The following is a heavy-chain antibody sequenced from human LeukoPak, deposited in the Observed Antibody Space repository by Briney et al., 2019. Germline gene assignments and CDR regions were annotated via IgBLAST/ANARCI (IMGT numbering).Heavy chain of an antibody. CDR1: GFTFNSYG. D-gene: IGHD5-24*01. J-gene: IGHJ4*02. V-gene: IGHV3-30*18. Sequence: GRSLRLSCAASGFTFNSYGLHWVRQAPGKGLEWVAVVSYDGSFKYYTDSVKGRFTISRDNSKNTLHLQMSSLRAEDTAVYYCAKSLSDGYDYWGQGTPVTVSS. CDR2: VSYDGSFK. CDR3: AKSLSDGYDY.